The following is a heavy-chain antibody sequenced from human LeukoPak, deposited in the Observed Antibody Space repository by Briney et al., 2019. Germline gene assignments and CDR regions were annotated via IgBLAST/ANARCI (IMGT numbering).Heavy chain of an antibody. CDR3: ARVRLSGSYALDY. V-gene: IGHV3-48*01. CDR1: GFTFSSYS. Sequence: GGSLRLSCAASGFTFSSYSMNWVRQAPGKGLEWVSYISSSSSTIYYADSVKGRFTISRDNAKNSLYLQMNSLRAEDTAVYYCARVRLSGSYALDYWGQGTLVTVSS. J-gene: IGHJ4*02. CDR2: ISSSSSTI. D-gene: IGHD1-26*01.